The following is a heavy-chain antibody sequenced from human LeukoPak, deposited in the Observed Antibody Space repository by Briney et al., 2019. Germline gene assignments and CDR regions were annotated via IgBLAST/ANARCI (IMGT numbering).Heavy chain of an antibody. CDR1: AFTVSSNY. V-gene: IGHV3-66*01. D-gene: IGHD3-10*01. CDR3: ARVGLWFGELHEN. CDR2: IYSGGST. J-gene: IGHJ4*02. Sequence: WGSLRLSCAASAFTVSSNYMSWVRQAPGKGLEWVSVIYSGGSTYYADSVKGRFTISRDNSKNTLYLQMNSLRAEDTAVYYCARVGLWFGELHENWGQGTLATVSS.